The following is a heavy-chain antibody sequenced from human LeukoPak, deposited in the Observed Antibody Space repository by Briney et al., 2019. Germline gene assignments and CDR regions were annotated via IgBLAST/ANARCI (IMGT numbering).Heavy chain of an antibody. CDR3: ARSTSPPIDFWSGYYVFDY. CDR2: INPSGGST. V-gene: IGHV1-46*01. CDR1: GYTFTSYY. D-gene: IGHD3-3*01. J-gene: IGHJ4*02. Sequence: ASVKVSCKASGYTFTSYYMHRVRQAPGQGLEWMGIINPSGGSTSYAQKFQGRVTMTRDTSTSTVYMELSSLRSEDTAVYYCARSTSPPIDFWSGYYVFDYWGQGTLVTVSS.